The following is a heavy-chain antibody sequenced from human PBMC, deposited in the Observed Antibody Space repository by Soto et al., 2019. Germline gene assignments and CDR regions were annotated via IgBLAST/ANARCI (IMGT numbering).Heavy chain of an antibody. CDR1: GFTVSSNY. V-gene: IGHV3-66*01. Sequence: GGSLRLSCAASGFTVSSNYMSWVRQAPGKGLEWVSVIYSGGSTYYADSVKGRFTISRDNSKNTLYLQMNSLRAEDTAVYYCARDMVEDAFDIWGQGTMVTVSS. D-gene: IGHD2-15*01. CDR2: IYSGGST. CDR3: ARDMVEDAFDI. J-gene: IGHJ3*02.